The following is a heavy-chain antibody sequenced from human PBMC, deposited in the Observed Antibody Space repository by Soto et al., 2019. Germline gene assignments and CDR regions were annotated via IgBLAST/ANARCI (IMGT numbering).Heavy chain of an antibody. Sequence: PGGSLRLSCAASGFTFSSYSMNWVRQAPGKGLEWVSSISSSSSYIYYADSVKGRFTISRDNAKNSLYLQMNSLRAEDTAVYYCVRGHVRGNDRHFDYWGQGTLVTVSS. CDR1: GFTFSSYS. V-gene: IGHV3-21*04. CDR2: ISSSSSYI. J-gene: IGHJ4*02. D-gene: IGHD3-16*02. CDR3: VRGHVRGNDRHFDY.